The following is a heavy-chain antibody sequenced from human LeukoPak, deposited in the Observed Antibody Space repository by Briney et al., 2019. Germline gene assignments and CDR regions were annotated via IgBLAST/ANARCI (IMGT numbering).Heavy chain of an antibody. J-gene: IGHJ5*01. CDR1: GFPFISYW. Sequence: GGSLRLSCAASGFPFISYWIHWVRQAPGKGLVWASRIKSDGSSTSYADSVQGRFTISGDNAKNTLYLQMNSLRAEDTAVYYCARDNNSWFAPWGQGTLVTVSS. CDR2: IKSDGSST. V-gene: IGHV3-74*01. CDR3: ARDNNSWFAP.